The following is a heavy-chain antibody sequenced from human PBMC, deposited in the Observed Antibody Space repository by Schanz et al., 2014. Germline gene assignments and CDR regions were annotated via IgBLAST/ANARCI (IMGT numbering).Heavy chain of an antibody. V-gene: IGHV3-48*01. Sequence: EVQLVESGGGLVKPGGSLRLSCAASGFIFSNFAMEWVRQAPGKGLEWIAYISSGGTTIYYADSVKGRFTISRDNSKNTLYLQMNSLRAEDTAVYYCAVLGGFGELPLDYRGQGTLVTVSS. J-gene: IGHJ4*02. CDR3: AVLGGFGELPLDY. CDR2: ISSGGTTI. CDR1: GFIFSNFA. D-gene: IGHD3-10*01.